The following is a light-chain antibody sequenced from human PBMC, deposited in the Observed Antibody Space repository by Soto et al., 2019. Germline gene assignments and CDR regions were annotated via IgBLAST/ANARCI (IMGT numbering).Light chain of an antibody. J-gene: IGKJ1*01. CDR2: GAS. Sequence: EIVLTQSPGTLSLSPGERATLSFRASQSVSSSYLAWYQQKPGQAPRLLIYGASSRATGIPDRFSGSGSGTDFTLSISSLEPEDFAVYYCQQYGTSPKTFGQGTKVDI. CDR1: QSVSSSY. V-gene: IGKV3-20*01. CDR3: QQYGTSPKT.